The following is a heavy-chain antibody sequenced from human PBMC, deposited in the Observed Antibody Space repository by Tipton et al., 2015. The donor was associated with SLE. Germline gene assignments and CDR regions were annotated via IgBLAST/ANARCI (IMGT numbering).Heavy chain of an antibody. CDR3: ARDSGPIFGVVIGYFDL. V-gene: IGHV3-33*08. Sequence: RSLRLSCAASGFTFSSYSMNWVRQAPGKGLEWVAVIWYDGSNKYYADSVKGRFTISRDNSKNTLYLQMNSLRAEDTAVYYCARDSGPIFGVVIGYFDLWGRGTLVTVSS. D-gene: IGHD3-3*01. CDR2: IWYDGSNK. CDR1: GFTFSSYS. J-gene: IGHJ2*01.